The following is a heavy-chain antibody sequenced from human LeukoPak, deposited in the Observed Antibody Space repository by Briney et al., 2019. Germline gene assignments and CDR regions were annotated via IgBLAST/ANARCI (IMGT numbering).Heavy chain of an antibody. Sequence: ASVKVSCKASGYTFTTYAMHWVRQAPGQRLEWMGWINGDNDNTKYSQKFQGRVTITRDTSAYTGYMELRGLSSADTAVYFCARAPYDILTGYSLNWFDPWGQGTLVTVSS. V-gene: IGHV1-3*01. CDR2: INGDNDNT. CDR1: GYTFTTYA. J-gene: IGHJ5*02. D-gene: IGHD3-9*01. CDR3: ARAPYDILTGYSLNWFDP.